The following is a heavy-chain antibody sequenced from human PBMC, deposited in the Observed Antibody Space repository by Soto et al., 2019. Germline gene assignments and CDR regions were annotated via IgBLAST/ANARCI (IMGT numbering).Heavy chain of an antibody. CDR2: IIPILGIA. D-gene: IGHD5-18*01. V-gene: IGHV1-69*02. CDR3: ASRDTAMVQDY. CDR1: GGTFSSYT. J-gene: IGHJ4*02. Sequence: QVQLVQSGAEVKKPGSSVKVSCKASGGTFSSYTISWVRQAPGQGLEWMGRIIPILGIANYAQKFQGRVTITADKSTGAAYRELSSLRSEDTAVYSCASRDTAMVQDYWGQGTLVTVSS.